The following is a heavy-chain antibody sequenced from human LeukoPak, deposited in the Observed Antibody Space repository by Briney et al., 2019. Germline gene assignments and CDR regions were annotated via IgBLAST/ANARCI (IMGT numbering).Heavy chain of an antibody. CDR1: GFTFSSYS. CDR2: ISSSSSYI. V-gene: IGHV3-21*01. CDR3: ARTPRHPYYYYYYMDV. Sequence: GGSLRLSCAASGFTFSSYSMNWVRQAPGKGLEWVSSISSSSSYIYYADSVKGRFTISRDNAKNTLYLQMNSLRAEDTAVYYCARTPRHPYYYYYYMDVWGKGATVTISS. J-gene: IGHJ6*03. D-gene: IGHD2-15*01.